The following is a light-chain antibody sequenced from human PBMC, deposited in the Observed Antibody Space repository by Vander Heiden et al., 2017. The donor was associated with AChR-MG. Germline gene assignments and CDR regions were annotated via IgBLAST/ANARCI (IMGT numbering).Light chain of an antibody. CDR2: EVS. J-gene: IGKJ2*02. CDR3: MQGIPPCT. Sequence: VMTQTPHSPSVTPGQPACITRNSIQSPLHTDGKTYLYWYLQKPGQSPQLLIYEVSSRFSGVPDRSSGSGSGTDFTLKISRVEAEDVGVYYCMQGIPPCTFGQGTKLEIK. CDR1: QSPLHTDGKTY. V-gene: IGKV2-29*02.